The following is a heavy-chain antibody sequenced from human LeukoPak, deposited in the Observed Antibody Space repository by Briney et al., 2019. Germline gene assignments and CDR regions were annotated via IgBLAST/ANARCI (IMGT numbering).Heavy chain of an antibody. Sequence: SETLSLTCTVSGASINNYFWSWVRQPPGKGLEWIGYMYSSGSSTYNPSLKSRVTMSIDPSRNQLSLRVTSVTAADTAVYYCARAGWLKTSYYFDFWGQGSLVTVSS. CDR1: GASINNYF. D-gene: IGHD5-24*01. J-gene: IGHJ4*02. CDR2: MYSSGSS. CDR3: ARAGWLKTSYYFDF. V-gene: IGHV4-59*01.